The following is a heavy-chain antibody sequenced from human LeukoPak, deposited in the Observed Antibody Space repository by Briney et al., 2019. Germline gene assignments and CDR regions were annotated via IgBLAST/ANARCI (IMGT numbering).Heavy chain of an antibody. J-gene: IGHJ4*02. CDR2: INSDGSST. V-gene: IGHV3-74*01. D-gene: IGHD1-26*01. Sequence: QTGGSLRLSCAASGFTFSTYWMHWVRQAPGKGLVWVSRINSDGSSTTYADSVKGRFTISRDNAKNTLYLQMNSLRAEDTAVYYCARGRVGATFSDYWGQGTLVTVSS. CDR1: GFTFSTYW. CDR3: ARGRVGATFSDY.